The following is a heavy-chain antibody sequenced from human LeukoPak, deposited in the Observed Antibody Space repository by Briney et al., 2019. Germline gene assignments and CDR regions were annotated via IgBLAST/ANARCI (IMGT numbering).Heavy chain of an antibody. Sequence: GGSLRLSCAASGFIFSTYWMSWVRQAPGKGLEWVANIKQDGSDDYYVDSVKGRFTISRDNVKNSLWLQINSLRAEDTAVYYCARVSPGSSIHFDYWGQGTLVTVSS. D-gene: IGHD6-13*01. CDR1: GFIFSTYW. CDR3: ARVSPGSSIHFDY. J-gene: IGHJ4*02. CDR2: IKQDGSDD. V-gene: IGHV3-7*04.